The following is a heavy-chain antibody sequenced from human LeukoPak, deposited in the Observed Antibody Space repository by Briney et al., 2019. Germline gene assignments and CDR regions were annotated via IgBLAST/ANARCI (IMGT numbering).Heavy chain of an antibody. D-gene: IGHD3-9*01. J-gene: IGHJ5*02. V-gene: IGHV3-21*01. CDR1: GFTFSSYS. CDR3: ARDGEYYDILGWFDP. CDR2: ISSSSSYI. Sequence: GSLRLSCAASGFTFSSYSMNWVRQAPGKGLEWVSSISSSSSYIYYADSVKGRFTISRDNAKNSLYLQMNSLRAEDTAVYYCARDGEYYDILGWFDPWGQGTLVTVSS.